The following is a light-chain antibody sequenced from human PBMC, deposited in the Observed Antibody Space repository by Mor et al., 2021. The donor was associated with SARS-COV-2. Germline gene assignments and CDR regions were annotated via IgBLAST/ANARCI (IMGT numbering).Light chain of an antibody. J-gene: IGLJ1*01. V-gene: IGLV1-44*01. Sequence: SGSSSNIGANSVNWYQQFPGMAPKLLIYANTQRPSGVPDRFSGSKSGTSASLAVRGLQAEDEAEFYCAVWDDSLNAFVFGPGTK. CDR1: SSNIGANS. CDR2: ANT. CDR3: AVWDDSLNAFV.